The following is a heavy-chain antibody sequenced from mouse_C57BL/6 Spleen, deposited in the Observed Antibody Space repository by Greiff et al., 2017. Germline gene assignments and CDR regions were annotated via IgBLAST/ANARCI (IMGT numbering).Heavy chain of an antibody. CDR3: TRRGDFAY. CDR2: IDPETGGT. V-gene: IGHV1-15*01. CDR1: GYTFTDYE. J-gene: IGHJ3*01. Sequence: VHLVESGAELVRPGASVTLSCKASGYTFTDYEMHWVKQTPVHGLDWIGAIDPETGGTAYNQKFKGKAILTADNSSSTAYMELRRLPSEDSAVYYCTRRGDFAYWGQGTLVTVSA.